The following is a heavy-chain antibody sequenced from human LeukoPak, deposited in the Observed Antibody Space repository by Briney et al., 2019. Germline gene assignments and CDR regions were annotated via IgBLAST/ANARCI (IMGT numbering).Heavy chain of an antibody. D-gene: IGHD2-2*01. Sequence: SETLSLTCTVSGVSVSSGSYYWSWLRQPPGKGLEWFGYIYYSRSTNYNPSLKSRVTISIDTSKNQFSLKLNSVTAADTAVYYCARSRGSQLLWGGGWFDPWGQGTLVTVSS. CDR2: IYYSRST. CDR3: ARSRGSQLLWGGGWFDP. CDR1: GVSVSSGSYY. J-gene: IGHJ5*02. V-gene: IGHV4-61*01.